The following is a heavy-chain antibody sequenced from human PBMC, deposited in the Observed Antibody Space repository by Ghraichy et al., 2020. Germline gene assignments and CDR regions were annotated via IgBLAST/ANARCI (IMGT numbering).Heavy chain of an antibody. CDR3: ARSYGDYLDY. V-gene: IGHV3-48*02. J-gene: IGHJ4*02. CDR1: GFTFSNYN. D-gene: IGHD4-17*01. Sequence: GESLNISCAASGFTFSNYNMNWVRQAPGKGLEWVSHISLSSSTIYYADSVKGRFTISRDNAKNSLYLQMNSLRDEDTAVYSCARSYGDYLDYRGQGTLVTVSS. CDR2: ISLSSSTI.